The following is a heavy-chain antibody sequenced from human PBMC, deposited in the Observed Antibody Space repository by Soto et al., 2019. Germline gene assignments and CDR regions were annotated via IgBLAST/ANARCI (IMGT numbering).Heavy chain of an antibody. D-gene: IGHD5-18*01. J-gene: IGHJ5*02. Sequence: GGSLRLSCEVSGFIVSSNYMSWVRQAPGRGLEWVSVIFGGGGTYYADSVKGRFTISKDNSKNKVYLQMNTLRAEDTAVYYCAGGLNYGYIAPWGQGTPVTVSS. CDR2: IFGGGGT. CDR1: GFIVSSNY. CDR3: AGGLNYGYIAP. V-gene: IGHV3-53*01.